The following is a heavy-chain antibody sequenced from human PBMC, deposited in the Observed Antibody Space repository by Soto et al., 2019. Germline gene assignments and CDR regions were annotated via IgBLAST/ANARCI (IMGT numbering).Heavy chain of an antibody. Sequence: ASVKVSFKASGYTFTSYYMHWVRQAPGQGLEWMGIINPSGGSTSYAQKFQGRVAMTRDTSTSTVYMELSSLRSEDTAVYYCASDLPLVDCSSTSCYPGYYMDVWGKGTTVTVSS. V-gene: IGHV1-46*03. CDR1: GYTFTSYY. CDR3: ASDLPLVDCSSTSCYPGYYMDV. J-gene: IGHJ6*03. CDR2: INPSGGST. D-gene: IGHD2-2*01.